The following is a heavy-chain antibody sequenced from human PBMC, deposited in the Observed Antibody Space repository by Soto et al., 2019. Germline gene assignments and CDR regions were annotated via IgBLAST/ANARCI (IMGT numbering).Heavy chain of an antibody. J-gene: IGHJ5*02. D-gene: IGHD3-16*02. V-gene: IGHV4-31*03. CDR3: ASVSFGTYYDYVWGSYRPDTWLVP. CDR2: IYYSGST. CDR1: GGSISSGGYY. Sequence: SETLSLTCTVSGGSISSGGYYWSWIRQHPGKGLEWIGYIYYSGSTYYNPSLKSRVTISVDTSKNQFSLKLSSVTAADTAVYYCASVSFGTYYDYVWGSYRPDTWLVPWGQGTLVTVST.